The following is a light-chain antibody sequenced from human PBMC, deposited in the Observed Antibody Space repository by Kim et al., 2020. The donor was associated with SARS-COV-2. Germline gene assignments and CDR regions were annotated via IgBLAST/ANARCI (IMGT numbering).Light chain of an antibody. J-gene: IGKJ5*01. CDR1: QGIGSY. Sequence: QLTQSPSSLSASVGDRVTITCRASQGIGSYLVWYQQKPGKAPKLLIYAASTLQSGVPSRFSGSGSETDFTLTITSLQPEDFATYYWQQLEYYPITFGQGTRLEIK. CDR2: AAS. V-gene: IGKV1-9*01. CDR3: QQLEYYPIT.